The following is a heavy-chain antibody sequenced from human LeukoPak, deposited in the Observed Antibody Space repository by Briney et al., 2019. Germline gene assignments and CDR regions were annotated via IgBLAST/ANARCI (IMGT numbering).Heavy chain of an antibody. CDR1: GFDFSTSW. CDR3: TRDGSGWSVY. Sequence: GGSLRLSCAASGFDFSTSWMGWVRQAPGKGLEWVINIRPGGNERYSVDSVKGRFTISRDNAENSLYLQMKGLEVEDTAMYYCTRDGSGWSVYWGQGALVTVSS. CDR2: IRPGGNER. J-gene: IGHJ4*02. D-gene: IGHD6-19*01. V-gene: IGHV3-7*01.